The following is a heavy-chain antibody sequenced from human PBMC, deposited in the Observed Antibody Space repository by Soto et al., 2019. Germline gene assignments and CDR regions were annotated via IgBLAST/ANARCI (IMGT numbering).Heavy chain of an antibody. CDR1: GGSISSGGYY. V-gene: IGHV4-31*02. CDR3: ARVPSPFDFYYATDV. Sequence: SETLSLTCTVSGGSISSGGYYWSWIRQHPGKGLEWIGYIYYSGSTYYNPSLKSRVTISVDTSKNQFSLKLSSVTAADTAVYYCARVPSPFDFYYATDVWGQGTTVTVSS. J-gene: IGHJ6*02. CDR2: IYYSGST. D-gene: IGHD3-16*01.